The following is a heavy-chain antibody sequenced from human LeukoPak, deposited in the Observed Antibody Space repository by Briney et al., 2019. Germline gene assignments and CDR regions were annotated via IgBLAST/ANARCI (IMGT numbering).Heavy chain of an antibody. Sequence: GGSLRLSCAASGFTFSSYAVSWVRQAPGKGLEWVSSISGSGGSTYSADSVKGRFSISRDNSKNTLYLQMNSLRAEDTALYYCAKDRSCTNDICHGDFDYWGQGTLVTVSS. CDR1: GFTFSSYA. D-gene: IGHD2-8*01. CDR2: ISGSGGST. J-gene: IGHJ4*02. CDR3: AKDRSCTNDICHGDFDY. V-gene: IGHV3-23*01.